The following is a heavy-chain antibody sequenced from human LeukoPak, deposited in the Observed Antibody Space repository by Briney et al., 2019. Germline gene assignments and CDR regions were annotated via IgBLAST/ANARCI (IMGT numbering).Heavy chain of an antibody. CDR3: ARVTSLRFGGEPTSEDAFDI. Sequence: NPSETQSLTCAVYGGSFSGYYWSWIRQPPGKGLEWIGYIYYSGSTNYNPSLKSRVTISVDTSKNQFSLKLSSVTAADTAVYYCARVTSLRFGGEPTSEDAFDIWGQGTMVTVSS. CDR1: GGSFSGYY. CDR2: IYYSGST. V-gene: IGHV4-59*01. J-gene: IGHJ3*02. D-gene: IGHD3-16*01.